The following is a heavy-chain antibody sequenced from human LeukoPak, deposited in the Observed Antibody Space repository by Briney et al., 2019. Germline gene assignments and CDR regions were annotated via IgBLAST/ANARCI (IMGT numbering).Heavy chain of an antibody. D-gene: IGHD2-2*01. Sequence: PGGSLRLSCAASGFTFSDYYMSWIRQAPGKGLEWVSYISSSGSPINYADSVKGRFTISRDNAKNSLYLQMNSLRAEDTAVYYCARGVRPVAMRNYFDYWGQGTLVTVSS. CDR3: ARGVRPVAMRNYFDY. V-gene: IGHV3-11*01. CDR1: GFTFSDYY. CDR2: ISSSGSPI. J-gene: IGHJ4*02.